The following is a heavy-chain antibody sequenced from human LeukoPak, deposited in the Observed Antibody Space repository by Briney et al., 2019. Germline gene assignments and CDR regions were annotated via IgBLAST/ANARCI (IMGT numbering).Heavy chain of an antibody. J-gene: IGHJ5*02. V-gene: IGHV3-7*01. CDR3: ARDSGSGWYNWFDP. CDR2: IKPDGGAK. CDR1: GFTFSTFW. Sequence: PGGSLRLSCAASGFTFSTFWMSWVRQAPGKGLEWVANIKPDGGAKYYVDSVKGRFTISRDNSKNTLYLQMNSLRAEDTAVYYCARDSGSGWYNWFDPWGQGTLVTVSS. D-gene: IGHD6-19*01.